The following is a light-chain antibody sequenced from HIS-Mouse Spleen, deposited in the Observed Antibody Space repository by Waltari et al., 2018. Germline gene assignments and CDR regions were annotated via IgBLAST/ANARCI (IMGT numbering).Light chain of an antibody. CDR2: DES. CDR3: YSTDSSGNHRV. Sequence: SYELTQPPSVSVSPGQTARITCFGDALPKKYAYWYQQKSGQAPVLVIYDESKRPSGIPERVSGSSSGTMATLTISGAQVEDEADYYCYSTDSSGNHRVFGGGTKLTVL. J-gene: IGLJ2*01. CDR1: ALPKKY. V-gene: IGLV3-10*01.